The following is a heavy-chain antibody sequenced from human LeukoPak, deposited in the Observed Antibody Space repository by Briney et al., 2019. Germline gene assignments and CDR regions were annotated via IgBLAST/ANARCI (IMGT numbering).Heavy chain of an antibody. CDR1: EFTFSSYA. Sequence: GGSLRLSCAASEFTFSSYAMHWVRQAPGKGLEWVAVISYDGNHKYYADSVKGRFTLSRDNSKTTLYLQMNSLRAEDTAVYYCVQYDTDAFDIWGQGTMVTVSS. CDR2: ISYDGNHK. CDR3: VQYDTDAFDI. J-gene: IGHJ3*02. V-gene: IGHV3-30*04. D-gene: IGHD3-22*01.